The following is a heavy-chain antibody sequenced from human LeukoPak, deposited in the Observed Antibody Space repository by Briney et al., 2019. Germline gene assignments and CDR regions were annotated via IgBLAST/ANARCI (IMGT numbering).Heavy chain of an antibody. CDR2: ISFDGSNK. CDR3: AKVIFACSSASCSNYYYYGVDV. D-gene: IGHD2-2*01. V-gene: IGHV3-30*18. CDR1: GFIFSHYG. Sequence: GGSLRLSCAAPGFIFSHYGMHWVRQAPDKGLEWVAVISFDGSNKYYADSVKGRFTISSDNSKNTLYLQMNSLRAEDTAVYYCAKVIFACSSASCSNYYYYGVDVWGQGTTVTVSS. J-gene: IGHJ6*02.